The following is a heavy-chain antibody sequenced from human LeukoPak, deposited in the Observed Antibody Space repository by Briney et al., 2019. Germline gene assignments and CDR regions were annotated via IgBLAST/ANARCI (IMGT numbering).Heavy chain of an antibody. CDR1: GASVSSYY. CDR3: ATGYYEPFAT. Sequence: MSSETLSLTCTFSGASVSSYYWDWLRQTPGKGLEWIGYISDTGMTDSNPSLKSRVSISLGPANKQFSLRLRSVTAADSAVYYCATGYYEPFATWGPGILVTVSS. V-gene: IGHV4-59*02. D-gene: IGHD3-3*01. J-gene: IGHJ5*02. CDR2: ISDTGMT.